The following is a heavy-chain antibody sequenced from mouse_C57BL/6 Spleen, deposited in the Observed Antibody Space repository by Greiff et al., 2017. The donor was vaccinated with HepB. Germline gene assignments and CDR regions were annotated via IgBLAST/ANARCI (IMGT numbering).Heavy chain of an antibody. Sequence: QVQLQQSGAELVRPGASVTLSCKASGYTFTDYEMHWVKQTPVHGLEWIGAIDPETGGTAYNQKFKGKAILTADKSSSTAYMELRSLTSEDAAVYYCTRWSSGYVGYWGKGTTLTVSS. V-gene: IGHV1-15*01. J-gene: IGHJ2*01. D-gene: IGHD3-2*02. CDR3: TRWSSGYVGY. CDR1: GYTFTDYE. CDR2: IDPETGGT.